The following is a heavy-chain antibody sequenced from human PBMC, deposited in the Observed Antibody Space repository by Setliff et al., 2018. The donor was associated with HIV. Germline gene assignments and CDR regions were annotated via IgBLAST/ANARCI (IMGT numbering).Heavy chain of an antibody. CDR2: ISYDGSEK. D-gene: IGHD3-22*01. CDR1: GFSFSSYG. CDR3: ARDRTRSGYYNY. V-gene: IGHV3-30*03. J-gene: IGHJ4*02. Sequence: GGSLRLSCAASGFSFSSYGMHWVRQAPGKGLEWVAVISYDGSEKYYADSVKGRFTISRDNSKNTLYLQMNSLGADDTAVYYCARDRTRSGYYNYWGQGTLVTVSS.